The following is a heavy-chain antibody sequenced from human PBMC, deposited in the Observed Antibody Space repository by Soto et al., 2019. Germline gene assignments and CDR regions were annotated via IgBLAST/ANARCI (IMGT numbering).Heavy chain of an antibody. CDR2: ISYDGSNK. V-gene: IGHV3-30*18. CDR3: AKDLQDYYDSSGYLLTVDY. D-gene: IGHD3-22*01. CDR1: GFTFSSYG. J-gene: IGHJ4*02. Sequence: GGSLRLSCAASGFTFSSYGMHWVRQAPGKGLEWVAVISYDGSNKYYADSVKGRFTISRDNSKNTLYLQMNSLRAEDTAVYYCAKDLQDYYDSSGYLLTVDYWGQGTLVTVSS.